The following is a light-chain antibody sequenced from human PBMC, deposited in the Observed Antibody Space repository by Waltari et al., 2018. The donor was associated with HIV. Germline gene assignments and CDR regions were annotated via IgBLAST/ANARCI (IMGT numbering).Light chain of an antibody. Sequence: IVLPHSPAPLSFSPGDRPTLPCRASQSVSSYLASYQQKPGQAPRLRIYDASNMATGIPARCSGSGSGTDFTLTISSREPEDFAVYYCQQRSNWAPLTFGGGTKVEIK. CDR1: QSVSSY. CDR3: QQRSNWAPLT. CDR2: DAS. V-gene: IGKV3-11*01. J-gene: IGKJ4*01.